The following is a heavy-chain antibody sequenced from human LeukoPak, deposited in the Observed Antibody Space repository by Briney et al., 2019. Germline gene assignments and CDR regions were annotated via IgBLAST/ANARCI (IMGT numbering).Heavy chain of an antibody. Sequence: GGSLRLSCAASGFTFSSYAMSWVRQAPGKGLEWVSAISGSGGSTYYADSVKGRFTISRDNSKNTLYLQMNSLRAEDTAVYYCAKPSWDWYGSGSYYKDAFDIWGQGTMVTVSS. CDR1: GFTFSSYA. CDR3: AKPSWDWYGSGSYYKDAFDI. J-gene: IGHJ3*02. V-gene: IGHV3-23*01. D-gene: IGHD3-10*01. CDR2: ISGSGGST.